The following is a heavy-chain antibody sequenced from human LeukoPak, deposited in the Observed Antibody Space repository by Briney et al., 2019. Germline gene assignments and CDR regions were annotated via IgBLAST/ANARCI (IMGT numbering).Heavy chain of an antibody. J-gene: IGHJ6*02. V-gene: IGHV3-74*01. CDR2: INSDGSST. CDR1: GFSFKNCW. Sequence: GGSLRLSCAASGFSFKNCWMHWVRQAPGKGLEWVSRINSDGSSTSYADSVKGRFTISRDNAKNTLYLQMNSLRAEDTAVYYCARVHSQTWFGELLDYYYGMDVWGQGTTVTVSS. CDR3: ARVHSQTWFGELLDYYYGMDV. D-gene: IGHD3-10*01.